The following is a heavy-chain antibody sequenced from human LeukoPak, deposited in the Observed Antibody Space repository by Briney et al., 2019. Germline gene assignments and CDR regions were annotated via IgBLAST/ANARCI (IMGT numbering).Heavy chain of an antibody. V-gene: IGHV3-48*02. CDR2: ISSSSSTI. CDR1: GFTFSSYS. CDR3: ARDRAYCSGGSCYLQYFQH. J-gene: IGHJ1*01. D-gene: IGHD2-15*01. Sequence: GGSLRLSCAASGFTFSSYSMNWVRQAPEKGLEWVSYISSSSSTIYYADSVKGRFTISRDNAKNSLYLQMNSLRDEDTAVYYCARDRAYCSGGSCYLQYFQHWGQGTLVTVSS.